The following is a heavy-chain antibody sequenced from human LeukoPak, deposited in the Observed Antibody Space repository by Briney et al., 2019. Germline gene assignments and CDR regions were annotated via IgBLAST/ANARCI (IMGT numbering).Heavy chain of an antibody. CDR3: ARELTHSSGWYFAY. J-gene: IGHJ4*02. Sequence: GGSLRLSCAASGFTFSSYSMNWVRQAPGKGLEWVAVIWYDGSNKYYADSVKGRFTISRDNSKNTLYLQMNSLRAEDTAVYYCARELTHSSGWYFAYWGQGTLVTVSS. CDR2: IWYDGSNK. CDR1: GFTFSSYS. D-gene: IGHD6-19*01. V-gene: IGHV3-33*08.